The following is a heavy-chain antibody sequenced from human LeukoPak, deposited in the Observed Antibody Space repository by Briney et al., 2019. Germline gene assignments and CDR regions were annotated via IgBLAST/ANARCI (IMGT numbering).Heavy chain of an antibody. Sequence: PGGSLRLSCAASGFTFTTFWMSWVRQAPGKGLEWVANIKQDGSERYYVDSVKGRFTISRDNAKNSLYLQMNSLRAVDTGVYYCAGSGWQVYLDYWGQGALVTVSS. J-gene: IGHJ4*02. CDR1: GFTFTTFW. CDR2: IKQDGSER. CDR3: AGSGWQVYLDY. D-gene: IGHD6-19*01. V-gene: IGHV3-7*01.